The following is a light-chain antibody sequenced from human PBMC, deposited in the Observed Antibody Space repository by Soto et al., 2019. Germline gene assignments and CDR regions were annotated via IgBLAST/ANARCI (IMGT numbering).Light chain of an antibody. CDR1: QSISSW. CDR3: QQYNSYPRT. J-gene: IGKJ1*01. V-gene: IGKV1-5*03. Sequence: DIQMTPFPSTLSSSVGASVTNTCRASQSISSWLAWYQQKPGKAPKLLIYKASSLESGVPSRFSGSGSGTEFTLTISSLQPDDFATYYCQQYNSYPRTFGQGTKVDIK. CDR2: KAS.